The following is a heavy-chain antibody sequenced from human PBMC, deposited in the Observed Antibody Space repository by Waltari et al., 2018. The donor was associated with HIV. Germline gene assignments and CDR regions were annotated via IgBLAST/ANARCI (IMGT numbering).Heavy chain of an antibody. V-gene: IGHV3-23*01. CDR2: ISGSGGST. CDR3: AKRQQLVRTGWFDP. J-gene: IGHJ5*02. CDR1: GFTFYTYA. D-gene: IGHD6-6*01. Sequence: EVQLLESGGGLVQPGGSLRLSCAASGFTFYTYAMSWVRQAPGKGLEGVSAISGSGGSTYYADSVKGRFTISRDNSKNTLYLQMNSLRAEDTAVYYCAKRQQLVRTGWFDPWGQGTLVTVSS.